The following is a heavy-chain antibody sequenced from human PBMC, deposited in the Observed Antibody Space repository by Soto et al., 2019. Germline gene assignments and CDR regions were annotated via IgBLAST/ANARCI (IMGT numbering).Heavy chain of an antibody. CDR1: GGTFSSYA. D-gene: IGHD6-19*01. V-gene: IGHV1-69*12. CDR2: IIPIFGTA. J-gene: IGHJ3*02. CDR3: ARASAVAGTYIDAFDI. Sequence: QVQLVQSGAEVKKPGSSVKVSCKASGGTFSSYAISWVRQAPGQGLEWMGGIIPIFGTANYAQKFQGRVTITADESTSPGDMDLSSLRSEDTAVYYCARASAVAGTYIDAFDIWGQGTMVTVSS.